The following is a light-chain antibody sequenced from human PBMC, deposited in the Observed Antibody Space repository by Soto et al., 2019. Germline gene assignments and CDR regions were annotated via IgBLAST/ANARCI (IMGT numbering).Light chain of an antibody. Sequence: QSVLTQPASVSGSPGQSITISCTGTSSDIGVYNYVSWYQQHPGKAPQLIIYHVTSRPSGISGRFSGSKSGNTASLTIYGLQAEDEADYYCQSYDSSLSGYVFGTGTKLTVL. CDR1: SSDIGVYNY. CDR2: HVT. J-gene: IGLJ1*01. V-gene: IGLV2-14*01. CDR3: QSYDSSLSGYV.